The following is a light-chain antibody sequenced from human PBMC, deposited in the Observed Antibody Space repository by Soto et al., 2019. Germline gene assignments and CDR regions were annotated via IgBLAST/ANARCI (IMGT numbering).Light chain of an antibody. CDR3: QQGSNWPPLT. CDR2: EAS. CDR1: QSVGTY. V-gene: IGKV3-11*01. J-gene: IGKJ4*01. Sequence: EIVLTQSPVTLSLSPGETATLSCRASQSVGTYLAWYQLKSGQAPRLLIYEASKRATGIPARFSGRGSGTDFILTIRSLEPEDFALYYCQQGSNWPPLTFGGGTKVEIK.